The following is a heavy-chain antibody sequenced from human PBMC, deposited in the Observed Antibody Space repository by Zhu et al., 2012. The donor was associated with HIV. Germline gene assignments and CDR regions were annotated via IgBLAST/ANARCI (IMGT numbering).Heavy chain of an antibody. D-gene: IGHD3-10*01. CDR1: GGSMSSHY. CDR2: IYYSGST. Sequence: QVQLQESGPQLVKPSETLSLTCTVSGGSMSSHYWSWIRQPPGKGLEWIGYIYYSGSTNYNPSLKSRVTISVDTSKNQFSLKLSSVTAADTAVYYCARALVRGVIIMRGXAFDIWGQGTMVTVSS. CDR3: ARALVRGVIIMRGXAFDI. V-gene: IGHV4-59*11. J-gene: IGHJ3*02.